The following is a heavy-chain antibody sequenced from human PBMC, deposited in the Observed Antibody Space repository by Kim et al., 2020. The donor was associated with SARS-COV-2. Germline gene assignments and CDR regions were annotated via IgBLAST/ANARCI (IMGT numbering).Heavy chain of an antibody. CDR1: GYTFTGYY. V-gene: IGHV1-2*02. CDR3: ARDPPPTHGSSWYRYNWFDP. J-gene: IGHJ5*02. CDR2: INPNSGGT. D-gene: IGHD6-13*01. Sequence: ASVKVSCKASGYTFTGYYMHWVRQAPGQGLEWMGWINPNSGGTNYAQKFQGRVTMTRDTSISTAYMELSRLRSDDTAVYYCARDPPPTHGSSWYRYNWFDPWGQGTLVTVSS.